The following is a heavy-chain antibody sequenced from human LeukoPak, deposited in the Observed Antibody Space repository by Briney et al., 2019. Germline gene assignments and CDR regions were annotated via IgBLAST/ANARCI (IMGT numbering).Heavy chain of an antibody. J-gene: IGHJ4*02. CDR1: GGSISSYY. Sequence: SETLSLTCTVSGGSISSYYWSWIRQPAGKGLEWIGRIYISGSTNYNPSLKSRVTMSVDTSQNQFSLKLTSVTAADTAIYYCARESPYYFDYWGQGTLVTVSS. CDR2: IYISGST. V-gene: IGHV4-4*07. CDR3: ARESPYYFDY.